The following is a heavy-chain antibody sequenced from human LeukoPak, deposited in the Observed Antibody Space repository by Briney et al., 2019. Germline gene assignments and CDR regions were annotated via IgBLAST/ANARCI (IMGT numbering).Heavy chain of an antibody. CDR3: ARLYGSGSYRDY. V-gene: IGHV3-48*03. J-gene: IGHJ4*02. CDR1: GFTFRSYE. Sequence: GGSLRLSCEDSGFTFRSYEMNWVRQAPGKGLEWIAYLSSSGSAFSYADSVKGRFTIARDNAKNSVYLEMNSLRSDDTAVYYCARLYGSGSYRDYWGQGTLVTVSS. D-gene: IGHD3-10*01. CDR2: LSSSGSAF.